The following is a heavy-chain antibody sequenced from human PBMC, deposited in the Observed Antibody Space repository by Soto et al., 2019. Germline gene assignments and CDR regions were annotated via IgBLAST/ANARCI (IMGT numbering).Heavy chain of an antibody. CDR3: ATDFPVLLWFGERSGYGMDV. CDR2: FDPEDGET. D-gene: IGHD3-10*01. CDR1: GYTLTELS. J-gene: IGHJ6*02. V-gene: IGHV1-24*01. Sequence: ASVKVSCKVSGYTLTELSMHWVRQAPGKGLEWMGGFDPEDGETIYAQKFQGRVTMTEDTSTDTAYMELSSLRSEDTAVYYCATDFPVLLWFGERSGYGMDVWGQGTTVTVSS.